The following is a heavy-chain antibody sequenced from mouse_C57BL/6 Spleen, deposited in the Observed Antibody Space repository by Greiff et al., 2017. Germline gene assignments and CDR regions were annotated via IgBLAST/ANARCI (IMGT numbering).Heavy chain of an antibody. V-gene: IGHV5-4*01. Sequence: DVMLVEPGGGLVKPGGSLKLSCAASGFTFSSYAMSWVRQTPEKRLEWVATISDGGSYTYYPDNVKVRFTISRDNAKNNLYLQMSHLKSADTAMYYCARDGSSYRYFDVWGTGTTVTVSS. D-gene: IGHD1-1*01. J-gene: IGHJ1*03. CDR1: GFTFSSYA. CDR3: ARDGSSYRYFDV. CDR2: ISDGGSYT.